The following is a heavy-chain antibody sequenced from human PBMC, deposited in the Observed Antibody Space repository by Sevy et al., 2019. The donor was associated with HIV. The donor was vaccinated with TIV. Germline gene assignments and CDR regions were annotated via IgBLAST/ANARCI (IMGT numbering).Heavy chain of an antibody. CDR3: ARFGGYSYDYYFDY. V-gene: IGHV1-69*13. CDR2: IIPIFGTA. Sequence: ASVKVSCKASGGTFSSYAISWVRQAPGQGLEWMGGIIPIFGTANYAQKFQGRVTITADESTGTAYMELSSLRSEDTAVYYCARFGGYSYDYYFDYWGQGTLVTVSS. J-gene: IGHJ4*02. D-gene: IGHD5-18*01. CDR1: GGTFSSYA.